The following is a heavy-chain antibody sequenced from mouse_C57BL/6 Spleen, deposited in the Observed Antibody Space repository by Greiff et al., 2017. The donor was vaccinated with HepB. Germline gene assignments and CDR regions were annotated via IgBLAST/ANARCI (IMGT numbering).Heavy chain of an antibody. CDR1: GYAFTNYL. J-gene: IGHJ1*03. V-gene: IGHV1-54*01. D-gene: IGHD1-1*01. CDR2: INPGSGGT. CDR3: ARRGYYGSSDWYFDV. Sequence: VQLQQSGAELVRPGTSVKVSCKASGYAFTNYLIEWVKQRPGQGLEWIGVINPGSGGTNYNEKFKGKATLTADKSSSTAYMQLRSLTSEDSAVYFCARRGYYGSSDWYFDVWGTGTTVTVSS.